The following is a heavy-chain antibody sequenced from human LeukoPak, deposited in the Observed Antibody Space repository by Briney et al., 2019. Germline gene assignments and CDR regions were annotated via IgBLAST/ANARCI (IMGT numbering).Heavy chain of an antibody. CDR3: ARDWGYSSGWSDGLDI. D-gene: IGHD6-19*01. CDR2: IFSSGST. V-gene: IGHV4-59*01. Sequence: PSETLSLTCTVYGGSIGRYYWNWIRQSPGQGLEWVGYIFSSGSTNYNPSLLSRVTISLDTSRNQFSLKLSSVTAADTAEYYCARDWGYSSGWSDGLDIWGQGTMVTVSS. J-gene: IGHJ3*02. CDR1: GGSIGRYY.